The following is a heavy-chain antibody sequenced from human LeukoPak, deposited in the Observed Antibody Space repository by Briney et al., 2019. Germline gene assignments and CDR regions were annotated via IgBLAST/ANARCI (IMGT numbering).Heavy chain of an antibody. Sequence: GGSLRLSCEGSGFTFIRYWMTWVRQAPGKGLEWVANIKQDGSEKYYVDSVKGRFTISRDSAKNSLFLHMNSLRAEDTAVYYCAIGRFGELLSPWGQGTLVTVSS. J-gene: IGHJ5*02. CDR3: AIGRFGELLSP. V-gene: IGHV3-7*01. CDR1: GFTFIRYW. D-gene: IGHD3-10*01. CDR2: IKQDGSEK.